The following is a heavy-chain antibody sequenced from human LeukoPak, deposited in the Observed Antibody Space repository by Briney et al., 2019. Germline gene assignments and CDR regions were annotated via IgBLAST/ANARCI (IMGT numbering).Heavy chain of an antibody. V-gene: IGHV6-1*01. CDR1: GDSLSSNSAT. D-gene: IGHD3-16*01. CDR2: TYYRSKWYN. Sequence: SQTLSLTCAISGDSLSSNSATWNWVRQSPSRGLEWLGRTYYRSKWYNDYAVSVKGRVTINPDASKKQFSLQLNSVTPEDTAMYYCARGNGYPFDYWGQGTLVAVSS. CDR3: ARGNGYPFDY. J-gene: IGHJ4*02.